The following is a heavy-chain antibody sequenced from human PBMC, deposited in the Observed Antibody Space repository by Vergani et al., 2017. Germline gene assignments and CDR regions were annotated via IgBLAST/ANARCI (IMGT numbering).Heavy chain of an antibody. CDR2: INPNSGGT. J-gene: IGHJ6*02. Sequence: QVQLVQSGAEVKKPGASVEVSCKASGYTFTGYYMHWVRQAPGQGLEWMGWINPNSGGTNYAQKFQGRVTMTRDTSISTAYMELSRLRSDDTAVYYCARSTXREVPAAIVFGMDVWGQGTTVTVSS. CDR3: ARSTXREVPAAIVFGMDV. V-gene: IGHV1-2*02. CDR1: GYTFTGYY. D-gene: IGHD2-2*02.